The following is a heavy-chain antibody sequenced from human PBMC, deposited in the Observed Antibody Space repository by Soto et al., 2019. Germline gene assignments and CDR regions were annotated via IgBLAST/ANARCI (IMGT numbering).Heavy chain of an antibody. J-gene: IGHJ5*02. CDR3: ARGGYYDSSGYRKPWFDP. CDR2: IYYSGST. CDR1: GGSISSYY. V-gene: IGHV4-59*01. Sequence: SETLSLTCAVSGGSISSYYWSWIRQPPGKGLEWIGYIYYSGSTNYNPSLKSRVTISVDTSKNQFSLKLSSVTAADTAVYYCARGGYYDSSGYRKPWFDPWGQGTLVTVSS. D-gene: IGHD3-22*01.